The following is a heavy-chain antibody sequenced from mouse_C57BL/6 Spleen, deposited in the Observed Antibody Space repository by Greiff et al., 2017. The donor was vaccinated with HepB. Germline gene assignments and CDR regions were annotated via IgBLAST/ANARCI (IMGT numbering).Heavy chain of an antibody. D-gene: IGHD2-3*01. CDR3: TRLMVTYYDAMDY. CDR1: GYTFTDYE. Sequence: QVQLQQSGAELVRPGASVTLSCTASGYTFTDYEMHWVKQTPVHGLEWIGAIDPETGGTAYNQKFQGKAILTADKSSSTAYMELRSLTSEDSAVYYCTRLMVTYYDAMDYWGQGTTVTVAS. V-gene: IGHV1-15*01. CDR2: IDPETGGT. J-gene: IGHJ4*01.